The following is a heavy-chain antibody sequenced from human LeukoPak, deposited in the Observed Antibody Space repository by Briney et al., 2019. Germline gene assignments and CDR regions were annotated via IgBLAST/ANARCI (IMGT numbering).Heavy chain of an antibody. J-gene: IGHJ4*02. CDR1: GFTFSSYW. CDR2: INSDGSRT. D-gene: IGHD5-12*01. Sequence: GGSLRLSCAASGFTFSSYWMHWVRQAPGKGLVWISRINSDGSRTTYADSVKGRFTISRDNAKNTLYLQMNSLRAEDTAVYYCARDTIDVDIVATIQYFDYWGQGTLVTVSS. CDR3: ARDTIDVDIVATIQYFDY. V-gene: IGHV3-74*01.